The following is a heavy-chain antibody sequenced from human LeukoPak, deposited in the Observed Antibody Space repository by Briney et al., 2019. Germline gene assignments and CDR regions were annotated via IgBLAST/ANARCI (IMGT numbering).Heavy chain of an antibody. CDR3: ARRGSGSYVLDY. CDR1: GFTFSSYG. Sequence: GGSLRLSCAASGFTFSSYGMHWVRQAPGKGLEWVAVIWYDGSNKYYADSVKGRFTISRDNSKNTLYLQMNSLRSEDTAVYYCARRGSGSYVLDYWGQGTLVTVSS. D-gene: IGHD3-10*01. CDR2: IWYDGSNK. J-gene: IGHJ4*02. V-gene: IGHV3-33*01.